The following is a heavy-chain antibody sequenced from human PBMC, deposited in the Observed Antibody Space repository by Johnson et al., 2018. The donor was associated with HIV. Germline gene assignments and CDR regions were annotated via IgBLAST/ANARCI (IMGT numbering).Heavy chain of an antibody. V-gene: IGHV3-74*01. Sequence: VQLVESGGGLVQPGGSLRLSCVASGFTFGGEWMHWVRQAPGKGLVWVSRITTDGSNTAYADSVRGRFTISGDNSKNTLSLQMNSLRAGDTAVYYCARGGVTGEDHAFDIWGQGTMVTVSS. CDR3: ARGGVTGEDHAFDI. CDR2: ITTDGSNT. D-gene: IGHD7-27*01. CDR1: GFTFGGEW. J-gene: IGHJ3*02.